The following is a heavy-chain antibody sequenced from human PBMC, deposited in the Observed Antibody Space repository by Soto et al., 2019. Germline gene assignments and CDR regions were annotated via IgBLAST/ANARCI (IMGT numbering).Heavy chain of an antibody. CDR2: IRSNTFGGTT. Sequence: PGGSLRLSCTTFGFTFGDYVVGWFRQAPGKGLEWLGFIRSNTFGGTTVYAASVKGRFTISRDDSKSVAFLQMNSLKTEDTAMYYCTRDRDILTGYYSPNSFDYWGQGALVTVSS. V-gene: IGHV3-49*03. D-gene: IGHD3-9*01. CDR1: GFTFGDYV. J-gene: IGHJ4*02. CDR3: TRDRDILTGYYSPNSFDY.